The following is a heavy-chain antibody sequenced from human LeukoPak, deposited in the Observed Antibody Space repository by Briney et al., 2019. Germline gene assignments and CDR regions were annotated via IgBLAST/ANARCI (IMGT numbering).Heavy chain of an antibody. CDR2: IFHRGTIYHTGST. V-gene: IGHV4-38-2*02. Sequence: PSETLSLTCSVSTSINSSYYWAWIRQPPGRGLEWIGSIFHRGTIYHTGSTFYNPSLESRVTISVDTSKNQFSLKLSSVTAADTAVYYCARGFYYMDVWGKGTTVTVSS. J-gene: IGHJ6*03. CDR3: ARGFYYMDV. CDR1: TSINSSYY.